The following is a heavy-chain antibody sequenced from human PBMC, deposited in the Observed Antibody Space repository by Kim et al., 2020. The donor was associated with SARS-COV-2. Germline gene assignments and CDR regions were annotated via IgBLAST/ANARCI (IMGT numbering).Heavy chain of an antibody. Sequence: SETLSLTCAVYGGSFSGYYWSWIRQPPGKGLEWIGEINHSGSTNYNPSLKSRVTISVDTSKNQFSLKLSSVTAADTAVYYCARGLHFRGVVIISPRYFDYWGQGTLVTVSS. CDR1: GGSFSGYY. V-gene: IGHV4-34*01. CDR3: ARGLHFRGVVIISPRYFDY. J-gene: IGHJ4*02. CDR2: INHSGST. D-gene: IGHD3-3*01.